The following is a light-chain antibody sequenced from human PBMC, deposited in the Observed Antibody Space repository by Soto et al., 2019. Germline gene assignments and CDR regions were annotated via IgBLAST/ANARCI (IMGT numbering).Light chain of an antibody. CDR3: QQRHSKPLS. CDR2: SAT. Sequence: DIQMTQSPSYLLASVGDRVTLTCRASQSISTFLNWYQQKTGEAPKLLIYSATALETGAASRFSAFASSTCFTLTMDNVQPEGGAAYFCQQRHSKPLSFAGGSKLQIK. J-gene: IGKJ4*01. CDR1: QSISTF. V-gene: IGKV1-39*01.